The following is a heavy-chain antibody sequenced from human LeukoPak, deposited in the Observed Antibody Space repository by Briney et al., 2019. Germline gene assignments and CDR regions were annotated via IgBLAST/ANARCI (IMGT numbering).Heavy chain of an antibody. CDR1: RFTFSSYG. Sequence: QPGGSLRLSCAASRFTFSSYGMHWVRQAPGKGLEWVAFIRYDGSNKYYADSVKGRFTISRDNSKNTLYLQMNSLRAEDTAVYYCAKVFGVVFAEYFQHWGQGTLVTV. CDR2: IRYDGSNK. D-gene: IGHD3-3*01. J-gene: IGHJ1*01. CDR3: AKVFGVVFAEYFQH. V-gene: IGHV3-30*02.